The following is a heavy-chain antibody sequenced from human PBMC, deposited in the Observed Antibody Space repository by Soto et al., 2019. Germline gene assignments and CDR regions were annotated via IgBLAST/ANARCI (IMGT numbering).Heavy chain of an antibody. D-gene: IGHD2-8*01. V-gene: IGHV3-30*18. CDR1: GFTFSSYG. CDR2: ISYDGSNK. J-gene: IGHJ6*02. CDR3: AKDYPCMLPSGCGMDV. Sequence: HPGGSLRLSCAASGFTFSSYGMHWVRQAPGKGLEWVAVISYDGSNKYYADSVKGRFTISRDNSKNTLYLQMNSLRAEDTAVYYCAKDYPCMLPSGCGMDVWGQGTTVTVSS.